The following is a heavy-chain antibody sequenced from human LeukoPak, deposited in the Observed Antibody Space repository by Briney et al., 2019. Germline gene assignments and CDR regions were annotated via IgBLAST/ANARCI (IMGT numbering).Heavy chain of an antibody. D-gene: IGHD2-8*02. CDR1: GFTFRNYW. CDR3: ARELVVGPAEYFQD. J-gene: IGHJ1*01. CDR2: TNQDGSEK. V-gene: IGHV3-7*01. Sequence: GGSLRLSCVASGFTFRNYWMSWLRQAPGKGPEWVANTNQDGSEKYYLDSVKGRFTISRDNVKNSLYLQMNSLRDEDTAVYYCARELVVGPAEYFQDWGQGTLVTVSS.